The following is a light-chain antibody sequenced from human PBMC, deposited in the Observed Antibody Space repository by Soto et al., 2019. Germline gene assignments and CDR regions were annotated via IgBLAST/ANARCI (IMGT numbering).Light chain of an antibody. J-gene: IGKJ3*01. V-gene: IGKV1-39*01. CDR3: QQSYSTPFT. Sequence: DIQMTQSPSSLSASVRDRVTITCRASQSISIYLNWYQKRPGTAPKLLIYAASSLQSGVPSRFSGSGSGTDFTLTISSLQPEDFATYYCQQSYSTPFTFGPGTKVDIK. CDR2: AAS. CDR1: QSISIY.